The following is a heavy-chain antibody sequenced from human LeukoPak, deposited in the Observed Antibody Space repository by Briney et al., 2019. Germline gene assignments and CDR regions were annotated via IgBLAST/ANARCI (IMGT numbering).Heavy chain of an antibody. D-gene: IGHD3-9*01. CDR3: AKDWYFDWLSPFDP. J-gene: IGHJ5*02. CDR2: ISGSGSYT. CDR1: GFTFSNYG. Sequence: GGSLRLSCVVSGFTFSNYGMSWIRQAPGKGLEWVSAISGSGSYTYYADSVKGRFIISRDNSKNTLYLQMNSLRAEDTAVHYCAKDWYFDWLSPFDPWGQGTLVTVSS. V-gene: IGHV3-23*01.